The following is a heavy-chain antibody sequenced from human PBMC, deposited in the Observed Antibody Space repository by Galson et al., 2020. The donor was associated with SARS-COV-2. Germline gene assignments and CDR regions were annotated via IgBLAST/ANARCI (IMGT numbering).Heavy chain of an antibody. V-gene: IGHV3-74*01. CDR3: ARVFDSSGYYLVYYYYGMDV. CDR2: INSDGSST. D-gene: IGHD3-22*01. CDR1: GFTFSSYW. J-gene: IGHJ6*02. Sequence: GESLKISCAASGFTFSSYWMHWVRQAPGKGLVWVSRINSDGSSTSYADSVKGRFTISRDNAKNTLYLQMNSLRAEDTAVYYCARVFDSSGYYLVYYYYGMDVWGQGTTVTVSS.